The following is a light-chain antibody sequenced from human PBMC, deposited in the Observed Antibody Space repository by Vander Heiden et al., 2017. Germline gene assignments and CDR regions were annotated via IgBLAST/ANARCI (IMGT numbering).Light chain of an antibody. V-gene: IGKV3-15*01. CDR3: QHYNNWPHT. CDR2: DTS. CDR1: QSISNY. Sequence: PRSPATLSASPGERATITCRASQSISNYLGWYQQKPGQAPKPLIYDTSARATGIPASFSGSGSGTHFTLTISSLQPEDFAAYYCQHYNNWPHTFGQGTKLEIK. J-gene: IGKJ2*01.